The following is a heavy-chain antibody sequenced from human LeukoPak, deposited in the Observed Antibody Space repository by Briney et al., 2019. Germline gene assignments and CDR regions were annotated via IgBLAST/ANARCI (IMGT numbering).Heavy chain of an antibody. D-gene: IGHD6-19*01. J-gene: IGHJ4*02. Sequence: GASVKVSCKASGGTFSSYAISWVRQAPGQGLEWTGGIIPIFGTANYAQKFQGRVTITTDESTSTAYLELSSLRSEDTAVYYCARARAVAGNGDFDYWGQGTLVTVSS. V-gene: IGHV1-69*05. CDR3: ARARAVAGNGDFDY. CDR2: IIPIFGTA. CDR1: GGTFSSYA.